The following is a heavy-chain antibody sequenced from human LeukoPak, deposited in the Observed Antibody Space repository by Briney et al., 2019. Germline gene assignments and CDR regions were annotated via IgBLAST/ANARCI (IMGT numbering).Heavy chain of an antibody. V-gene: IGHV3-48*01. J-gene: IGHJ4*02. CDR3: ARDHAVAGGFDY. D-gene: IGHD6-19*01. CDR2: INRSSSTR. Sequence: GGALRLSCAASGFTFSSYRSNWGRQAPGKGLEWVSYINRSSSTRYYAAYVKGRFTISRDNANNSLYLKMNSLRAEDTAVYYCARDHAVAGGFDYWGQGTLVTVSS. CDR1: GFTFSSYR.